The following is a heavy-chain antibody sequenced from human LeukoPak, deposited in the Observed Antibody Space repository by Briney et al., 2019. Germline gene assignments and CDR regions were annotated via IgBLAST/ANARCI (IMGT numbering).Heavy chain of an antibody. CDR2: IYYSGST. V-gene: IGHV4-59*01. Sequence: SETLSLTCTVSGVSISSYYWSWIRQPPGKGLEWIGYIYYSGSTNYNPSLKSRVTISVDTSKNQFSLKLSSVTAADTAVYYCARANLYGDLYYYGMDVWGQGTTVTVSS. J-gene: IGHJ6*02. CDR3: ARANLYGDLYYYGMDV. D-gene: IGHD4-17*01. CDR1: GVSISSYY.